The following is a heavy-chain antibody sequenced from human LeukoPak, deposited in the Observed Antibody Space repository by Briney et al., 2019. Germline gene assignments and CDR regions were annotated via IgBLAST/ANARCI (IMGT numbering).Heavy chain of an antibody. V-gene: IGHV3-23*01. J-gene: IGHJ4*02. CDR1: GFTFSSYW. CDR2: TSDRGDYT. CDR3: ARKAQYNGHYPLDY. D-gene: IGHD1-7*01. Sequence: GGSLRLSCAASGFTFSSYWMHWVRQAPGKGLEWVSGTSDRGDYTYYADSVKGRFTISRDSSKNTLFLQTNSLRAEDTALYFCARKAQYNGHYPLDYWGQGTLVTVSS.